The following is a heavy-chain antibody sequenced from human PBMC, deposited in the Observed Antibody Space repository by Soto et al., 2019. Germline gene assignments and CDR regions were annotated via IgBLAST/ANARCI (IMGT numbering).Heavy chain of an antibody. CDR1: GFTFSMYS. D-gene: IGHD3-10*02. J-gene: IGHJ4*02. CDR3: GRNAIFVRGVPDEE. Sequence: QTGGSLRLSCEVSGFTFSMYSMSWVRQSPGKGLEWVAKIPQDGVDGHYADSVKGRFIISRDNGKNSLYLQLNNLRAEDTAVYYCGRNAIFVRGVPDEEWGQGTPVTVSS. CDR2: IPQDGVDG. V-gene: IGHV3-7*01.